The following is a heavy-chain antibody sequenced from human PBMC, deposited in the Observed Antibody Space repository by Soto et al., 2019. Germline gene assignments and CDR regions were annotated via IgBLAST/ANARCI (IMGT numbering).Heavy chain of an antibody. CDR1: GFTFSSYA. CDR3: AEDDGIGITGTSLYYGMDV. V-gene: IGHV3-30-3*01. CDR2: ISYDGSNK. Sequence: QVQLVESGGGVVQPGRSLRLSCAASGFTFSSYAMHWVRQAPGKGLEWVAVISYDGSNKYYADSVKGRFTISRDNSKNXLXXKMNILRAEETPVYYGAEDDGIGITGTSLYYGMDVWGQGTTVTVSS. D-gene: IGHD1-7*01. J-gene: IGHJ6*02.